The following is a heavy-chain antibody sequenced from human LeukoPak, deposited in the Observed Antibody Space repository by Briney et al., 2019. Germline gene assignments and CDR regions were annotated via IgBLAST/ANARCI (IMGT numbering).Heavy chain of an antibody. V-gene: IGHV3-23*01. CDR3: ARDRMISSGWYLAYYYYYYMDV. CDR2: ISGGGDFT. J-gene: IGHJ6*03. D-gene: IGHD6-19*01. Sequence: PGGSLRLSCAASGFTFRSFAMNWVRQAPGRGLECVSAISGGGDFTKYADSVKGRFTISRDNAKNSLYLQMNSLRAEDTAVYYCARDRMISSGWYLAYYYYYYMDVWGKGTTVTVSS. CDR1: GFTFRSFA.